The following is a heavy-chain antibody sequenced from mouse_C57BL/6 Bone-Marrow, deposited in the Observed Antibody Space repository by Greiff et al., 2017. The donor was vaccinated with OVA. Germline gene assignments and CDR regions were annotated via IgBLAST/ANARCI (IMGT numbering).Heavy chain of an antibody. J-gene: IGHJ4*01. CDR3: ARGAPYAMDY. CDR1: GYTFTDYN. V-gene: IGHV1-22*01. CDR2: INPNNGGT. Sequence: EVQLQQSGPELVKPGASVKLSCKASGYTFTDYNMHWVKQRPGKSLEWIGYINPNNGGTSYNQKFKGKATLTVNKSSSTAYMELRSLTSEDSAVYYCARGAPYAMDYWGQGTSVTVSS.